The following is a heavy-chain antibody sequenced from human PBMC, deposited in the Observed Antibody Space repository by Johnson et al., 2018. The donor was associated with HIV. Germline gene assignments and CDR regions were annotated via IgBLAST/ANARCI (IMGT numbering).Heavy chain of an antibody. Sequence: QVQLVESGGGVVQPGRSLRLSCAVSGIIFSHYGMHWVRQAPGKGLEWVALISYDGTKTYYVDSVKARFTISRDDARNTLYLQMNSLRPEDTAVYYCARDSSNSFRFEMYAFDIWGQGTMVTVSS. J-gene: IGHJ3*02. D-gene: IGHD6-6*01. V-gene: IGHV3-30*03. CDR3: ARDSSNSFRFEMYAFDI. CDR1: GIIFSHYG. CDR2: ISYDGTKT.